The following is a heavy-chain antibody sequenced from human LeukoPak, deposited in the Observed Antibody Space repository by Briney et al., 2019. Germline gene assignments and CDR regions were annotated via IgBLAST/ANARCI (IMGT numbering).Heavy chain of an antibody. CDR3: ASSHTHFDY. CDR1: GGSFSGYY. CDR2: INHSGST. V-gene: IGHV4-34*01. Sequence: SETLSLTCAVYGGSFSGYYWSWIRQPPGKGLEWIGEINHSGSTNYNPSLKSRVTISVDTSKNQFSLKLSSVTAADTAVYYCASSHTHFDYWGQGTLVTVSS. J-gene: IGHJ4*02.